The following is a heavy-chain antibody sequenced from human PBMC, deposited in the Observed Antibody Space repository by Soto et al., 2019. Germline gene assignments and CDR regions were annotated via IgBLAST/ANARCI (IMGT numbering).Heavy chain of an antibody. CDR3: ARGGITMVRGVSYYFDY. D-gene: IGHD3-10*01. V-gene: IGHV1-8*01. J-gene: IGHJ4*02. CDR1: GYTFTSYD. CDR2: MNPNSGNT. Sequence: QVQLVQSGAEVKKPGASVKVSCKASGYTFTSYDINWVRQATGQGLEWMGWMNPNSGNTGYAQKLQGRVTRTRNTSISTAYMELSSLRSEDMAVYYCARGGITMVRGVSYYFDYWGQETLVCVSS.